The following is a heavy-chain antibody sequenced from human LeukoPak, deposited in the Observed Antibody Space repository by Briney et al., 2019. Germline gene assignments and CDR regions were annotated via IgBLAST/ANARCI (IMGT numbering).Heavy chain of an antibody. V-gene: IGHV4-34*01. CDR3: AARGGNIPPHSFDY. CDR2: INHSGST. CDR1: GGSFSGYY. D-gene: IGHD1/OR15-1a*01. J-gene: IGHJ4*02. Sequence: SETLSLTCAVYGGSFSGYYWSWIRQPPGKGLEWMGEINHSGSTNYNPSLKSRVTISVDTSKNQFSLKLSSVTAADTAVYYCAARGGNIPPHSFDYWGQGTLVTVSS.